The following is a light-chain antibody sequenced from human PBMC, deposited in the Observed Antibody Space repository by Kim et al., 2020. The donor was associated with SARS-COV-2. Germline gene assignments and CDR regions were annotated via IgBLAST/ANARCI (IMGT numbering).Light chain of an antibody. CDR1: QSVSSN. V-gene: IGKV3-15*01. Sequence: EIVMTQSPATLSVSPGERATLSCRASQSVSSNLAWYQQKPGQAPRLLIYGASTRATGIPARFSGSGSGTEFTLTISSLQSEDFAVYYCQQYNNWLYTFGQGNKLEI. CDR2: GAS. CDR3: QQYNNWLYT. J-gene: IGKJ2*01.